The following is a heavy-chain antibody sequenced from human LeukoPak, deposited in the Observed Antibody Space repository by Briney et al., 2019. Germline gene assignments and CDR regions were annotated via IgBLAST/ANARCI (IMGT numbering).Heavy chain of an antibody. J-gene: IGHJ4*02. CDR1: GFTFSDFW. D-gene: IGHD3-22*01. V-gene: IGHV3-21*01. Sequence: GSLRLSCAASGFTFSDFWMYWVRQAPGKGLEWVSSISSSSSYIYYADSVKGRFTISRDNAKNSLYLQMNSLRAEDTAVYYCAREYDSSGYQNYWGQGTLVTVSS. CDR3: AREYDSSGYQNY. CDR2: ISSSSSYI.